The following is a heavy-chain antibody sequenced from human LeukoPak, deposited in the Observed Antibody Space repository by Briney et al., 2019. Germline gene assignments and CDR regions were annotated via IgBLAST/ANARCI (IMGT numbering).Heavy chain of an antibody. J-gene: IGHJ5*02. D-gene: IGHD4-23*01. CDR2: ISAYNGNT. CDR1: GYTFTSYG. V-gene: IGHV1-18*01. Sequence: AASVKVSCKASGYTFTSYGISWVRQAPGQGLEWMGWISAYNGNTNYAQELQGRVTMTTDTSTSTDYMELSSLKSDDTAVYYCARDNSIHERGWWFDPWGQGTLVTVSS. CDR3: ARDNSIHERGWWFDP.